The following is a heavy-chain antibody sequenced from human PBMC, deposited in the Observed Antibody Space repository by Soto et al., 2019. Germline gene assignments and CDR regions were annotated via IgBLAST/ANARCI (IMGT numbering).Heavy chain of an antibody. CDR1: GASIRSSISY. J-gene: IGHJ6*02. CDR2: VYYSGLT. Sequence: SENLSLTYSVSGASIRSSISYWGWIRQSPGKGLDWIGSVYYSGLTHYNPSFRGRVAIFVDTSKNQFSVRLNSVTAADTAVYYCARLQDEGVAAGGTMEVWGQGTTVT. V-gene: IGHV4-39*01. CDR3: ARLQDEGVAAGGTMEV. D-gene: IGHD6-13*01.